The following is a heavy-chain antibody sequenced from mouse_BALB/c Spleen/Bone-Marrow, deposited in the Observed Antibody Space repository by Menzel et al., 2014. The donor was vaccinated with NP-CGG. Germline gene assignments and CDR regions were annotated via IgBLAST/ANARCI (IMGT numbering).Heavy chain of an antibody. CDR2: IRNKANGYTT. V-gene: IGHV7-3*02. J-gene: IGHJ2*01. D-gene: IGHD3-1*01. CDR3: ARDRAARATGYDLDY. Sequence: EVQGVESGGGLVQPGGSLRLSCATSGFTFTDYYMSWVRQPPGKALEWLGFIRNKANGYTTEYSASVKGRFTISRDNSQSILYRQMNTLRAEDRATYYCARDRAARATGYDLDYWGQGTTLTVSS. CDR1: GFTFTDYY.